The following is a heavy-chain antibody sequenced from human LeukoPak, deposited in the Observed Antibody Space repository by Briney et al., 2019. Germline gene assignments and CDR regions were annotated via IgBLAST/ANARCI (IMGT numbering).Heavy chain of an antibody. D-gene: IGHD6-13*01. J-gene: IGHJ5*02. V-gene: IGHV1-18*01. CDR2: ISAYNGNT. CDR3: ARRIAAAGNNWFDP. CDR1: GYTFTSYG. Sequence: ASVKVSCKASGYTFTSYGISWVRQAPGQGLEWMGWISAYNGNTNYAQKLQGRVTMTTDTFTSTAYMELRSLRSDDTAVYYCARRIAAAGNNWFDPWGQGTLVTVSS.